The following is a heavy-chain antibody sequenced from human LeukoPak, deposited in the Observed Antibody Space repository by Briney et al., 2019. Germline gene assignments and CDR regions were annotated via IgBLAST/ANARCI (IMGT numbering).Heavy chain of an antibody. Sequence: GGSLRLSCAASGFTFSSYSMNWVRQAPGKGLEWVSYISSSSTIYYADSVKGRFTISRDNAKNSLYLQMNSLRAEDTAVYYCTIFGGFDYWGQGTLVTVSS. V-gene: IGHV3-48*04. CDR1: GFTFSSYS. CDR3: TIFGGFDY. J-gene: IGHJ4*02. CDR2: ISSSSTI. D-gene: IGHD3-3*01.